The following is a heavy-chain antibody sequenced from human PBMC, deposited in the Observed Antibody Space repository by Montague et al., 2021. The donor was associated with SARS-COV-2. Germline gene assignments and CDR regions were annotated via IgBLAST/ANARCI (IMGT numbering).Heavy chain of an antibody. D-gene: IGHD2-2*01. CDR3: VSQLLFSFDY. Sequence: SLRLSCAASGFIFNDYAMHWVRQAPGKGLEWVAVISYDGNNKYYADSVKGRFTISRDNSKNTLYLQMNSLRAEDTAVYYCVSQLLFSFDYWGQGTLVTVSS. CDR1: GFIFNDYA. J-gene: IGHJ4*02. CDR2: ISYDGNNK. V-gene: IGHV3-30-3*01.